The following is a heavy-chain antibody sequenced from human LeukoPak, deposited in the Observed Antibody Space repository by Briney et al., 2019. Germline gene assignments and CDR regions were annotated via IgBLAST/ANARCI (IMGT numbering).Heavy chain of an antibody. CDR1: GGSFSGYY. Sequence: PSETLSLTCAVYGGSFSGYYWSWIRQSPGKGLEWIGEISHSGSTYYNPSLKSRVTISLDTSKNQFSLKLTSVTAADTAVYYCARGVSAQNWGQGTLVTVSS. CDR2: ISHSGST. J-gene: IGHJ4*02. V-gene: IGHV4-34*01. CDR3: ARGVSAQN.